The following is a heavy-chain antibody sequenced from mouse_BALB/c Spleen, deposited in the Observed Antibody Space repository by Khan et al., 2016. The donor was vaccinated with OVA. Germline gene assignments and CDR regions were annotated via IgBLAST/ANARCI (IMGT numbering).Heavy chain of an antibody. D-gene: IGHD2-5*01. CDR3: ARENYYYSRSGFDY. Sequence: QIQLVQSGPELKKPGETVKISCKASGYTFTNYGINWVKQAPGKGLKWMGWINTNTGEPTYAEEFKGRFAFSLETSASTAYLQLNNLKNEDTATYICARENYYYSRSGFDYWGQGTPVTVS. J-gene: IGHJ3*01. V-gene: IGHV9-3*02. CDR1: GYTFTNYG. CDR2: INTNTGEP.